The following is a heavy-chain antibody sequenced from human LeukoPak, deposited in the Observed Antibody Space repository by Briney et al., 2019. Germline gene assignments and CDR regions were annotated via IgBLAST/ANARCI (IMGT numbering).Heavy chain of an antibody. J-gene: IGHJ4*02. D-gene: IGHD3-3*01. CDR2: IRSNNGTT. V-gene: IGHV1-18*01. CDR1: GYTFTSYG. CDR3: ASVSTTDFWSGYLDY. Sequence: GASVKLSCKASGYTFTSYGISWVRQAPGQALESMGWIRSNNGTTNYAQKLQGRVNMTTDTSTRTAYMELRSLRSDDTAVYYCASVSTTDFWSGYLDYWGQGTLVSVSS.